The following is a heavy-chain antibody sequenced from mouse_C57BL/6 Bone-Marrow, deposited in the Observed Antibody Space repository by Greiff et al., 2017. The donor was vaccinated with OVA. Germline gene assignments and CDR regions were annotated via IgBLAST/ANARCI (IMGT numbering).Heavy chain of an antibody. Sequence: QVQLQQSGAELVKPGASVKLSCKASGYTFTSYWMHWVKQRPGRGLEWIGRIDPNSGGTKYNEKFKSKATLTVDKPSSTAYMQLSSLTSEDSAVYYGASRGITTVPYWYFDVWGTGTTVTVSS. D-gene: IGHD1-1*01. CDR1: GYTFTSYW. V-gene: IGHV1-72*01. CDR3: ASRGITTVPYWYFDV. J-gene: IGHJ1*03. CDR2: IDPNSGGT.